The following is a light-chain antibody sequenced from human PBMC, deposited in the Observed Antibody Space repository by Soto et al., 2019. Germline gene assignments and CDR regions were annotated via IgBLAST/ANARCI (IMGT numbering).Light chain of an antibody. CDR3: MQGTHWPYT. CDR1: QGLVHSNGDTF. V-gene: IGKV2-30*02. J-gene: IGKJ2*01. Sequence: DVVMTQSPLSLPVTLGQPASISCRSSQGLVHSNGDTFLSWFQQRPGQSPRRLIYQVSNRDSGVPDRFSGSGSGTDFTLTISRVEADDVAIYYCMQGTHWPYTFGQGTKLEI. CDR2: QVS.